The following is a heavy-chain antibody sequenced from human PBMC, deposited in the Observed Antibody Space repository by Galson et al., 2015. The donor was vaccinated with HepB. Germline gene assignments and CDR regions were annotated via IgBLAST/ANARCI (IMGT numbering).Heavy chain of an antibody. D-gene: IGHD3-10*01. CDR1: GYTFTGYY. CDR3: AREAGITMVRGDEEEFDY. Sequence: SVKVSCKASGYTFTGYYMHWVRQAPGQGLEWMGWINPNSGGTNYAQKFQGWVTMTRDTSISTAYMELSRLRSDDTAVYYCAREAGITMVRGDEEEFDYWGQGTLVTISS. CDR2: INPNSGGT. J-gene: IGHJ4*02. V-gene: IGHV1-2*04.